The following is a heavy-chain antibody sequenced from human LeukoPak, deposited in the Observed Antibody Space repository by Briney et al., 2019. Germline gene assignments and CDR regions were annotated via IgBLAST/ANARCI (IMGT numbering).Heavy chain of an antibody. J-gene: IGHJ5*02. V-gene: IGHV4-39*07. CDR3: ARRDYAAWFDP. CDR1: GDSITSGGYY. CDR2: VYYTGSI. D-gene: IGHD4/OR15-4a*01. Sequence: SETLSLTCGVSGDSITSGGYYWACLRQPPGKGLEWIGSVYYTGSIKYNPSLKGRVSISRDMSKNQFSLNVNSVDATDTAVYYCARRDYAAWFDPWGQGTLVTVSS.